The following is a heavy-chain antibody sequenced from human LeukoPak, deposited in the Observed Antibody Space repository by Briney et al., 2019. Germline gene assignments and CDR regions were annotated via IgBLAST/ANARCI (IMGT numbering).Heavy chain of an antibody. CDR1: GFTFSSYA. D-gene: IGHD3-22*01. Sequence: GGSLRLSCAASGFTFSSYAMHWVRQAPGKGLEWVAVISYDGSNKYYADSVKGRFTISRDNSKNTLYLQMNSLRAEDTAVYYCARDPPLYDSSGYFDYWGQGTLVTVSS. J-gene: IGHJ4*02. CDR2: ISYDGSNK. V-gene: IGHV3-30-3*01. CDR3: ARDPPLYDSSGYFDY.